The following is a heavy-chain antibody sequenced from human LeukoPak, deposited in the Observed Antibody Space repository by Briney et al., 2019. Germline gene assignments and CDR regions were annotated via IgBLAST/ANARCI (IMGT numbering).Heavy chain of an antibody. D-gene: IGHD4-17*01. V-gene: IGHV4-59*01. Sequence: SETLSLTCTVSGGSISSYYWSWIRQPPGKGLEWIGYIYYSGSTNYNPSLKSRVTISVDTSKNQFSLKLSSVTAADTAVYYCARDYGDYGGHWGQGTLVTVSS. CDR3: ARDYGDYGGH. CDR2: IYYSGST. J-gene: IGHJ4*02. CDR1: GGSISSYY.